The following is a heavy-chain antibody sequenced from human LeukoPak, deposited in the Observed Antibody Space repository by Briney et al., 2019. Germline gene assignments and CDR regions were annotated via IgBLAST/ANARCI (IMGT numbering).Heavy chain of an antibody. CDR3: ARDLVWFGEFSVSY. CDR1: GYTFTGYY. Sequence: GASVKVSCKASGYTFTGYYMHWVRQAPGQGLEWMGRINPNSGGTNYAQKFQGRVTMTRDTSISTAYMELSRLRSDDTAVYYCARDLVWFGEFSVSYWGQGTLVTVSS. CDR2: INPNSGGT. J-gene: IGHJ4*02. D-gene: IGHD3-10*01. V-gene: IGHV1-2*06.